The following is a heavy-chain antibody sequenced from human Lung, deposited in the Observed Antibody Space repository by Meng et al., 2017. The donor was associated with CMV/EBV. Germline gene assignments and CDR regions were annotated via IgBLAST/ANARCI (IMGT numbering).Heavy chain of an antibody. J-gene: IGHJ4*02. CDR3: ARVVTALWGYYFDY. CDR2: IYHSGST. V-gene: IGHV4-4*02. CDR1: GGSISSSNW. Sequence: QVQLEESGPGQWKPSGTLSLTGAVSGGSISSSNWWSWVRQPPGKGLEWIGEIYHSGSTNYNPSLKSRVTISVDKSKNQFSLKLSSVTAADTAVYYCARVVTALWGYYFDYWGQGTLVTVSS. D-gene: IGHD2-21*02.